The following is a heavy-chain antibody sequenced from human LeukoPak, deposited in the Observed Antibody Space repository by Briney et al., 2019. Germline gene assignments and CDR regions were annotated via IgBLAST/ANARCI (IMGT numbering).Heavy chain of an antibody. CDR3: ARVGQLSSSWYGNYYYYYGMDV. J-gene: IGHJ6*02. CDR1: GGTFSSYA. D-gene: IGHD6-13*01. Sequence: GASVKVSCKASGGTFSSYAISWVRQAPGQGLEWMGGIIPIFGTANYAQKFQGRVTITADESTSTAYMELSSLRSEDTAVYYCARVGQLSSSWYGNYYYYYGMDVWGQGTTVTVSS. V-gene: IGHV1-69*13. CDR2: IIPIFGTA.